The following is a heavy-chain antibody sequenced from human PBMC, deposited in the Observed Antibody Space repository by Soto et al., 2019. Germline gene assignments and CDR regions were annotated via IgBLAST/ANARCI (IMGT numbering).Heavy chain of an antibody. V-gene: IGHV3-30*18. CDR2: VSHDGSNK. D-gene: IGHD4-17*01. J-gene: IGHJ4*02. CDR1: GFTFTSFG. Sequence: QVQLVESGGDVVQPGRSLRLSCAASGFTFTSFGMHWVRQAPGKGLEWVALVSHDGSNKYYADSVKGRFTMFRDNSKNTLFLQMNSLRAEDTAEYFCANDLYGDQGFDYWGQGTLVTVSS. CDR3: ANDLYGDQGFDY.